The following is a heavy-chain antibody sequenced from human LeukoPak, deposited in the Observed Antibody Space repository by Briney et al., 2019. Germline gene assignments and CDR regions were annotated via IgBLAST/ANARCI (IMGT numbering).Heavy chain of an antibody. CDR3: TGRRGYSYGP. J-gene: IGHJ4*02. CDR2: IRSKAYGGTT. Sequence: GGSLRLSCTASGFTFSDYAMSWFRQAPGKGLEWVGFIRSKAYGGTTEYAASVKGRFTISRDDSKSIAYLQMNSLKTEDTAVYYCTGRRGYSYGPGGQGTLVTVSS. V-gene: IGHV3-49*03. D-gene: IGHD5-18*01. CDR1: GFTFSDYA.